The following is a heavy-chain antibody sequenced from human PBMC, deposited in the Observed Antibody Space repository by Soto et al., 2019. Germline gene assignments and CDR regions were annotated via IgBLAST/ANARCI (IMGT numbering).Heavy chain of an antibody. V-gene: IGHV1-69*12. D-gene: IGHD3-22*01. Sequence: QVQLVQSGAEVKKPGSSVKVSCKASGGTFSSYAISWVRQAPGQGLEWMGGIIPIFGTANYAQKFQGRVTITADESTSTAYMELSSLRSEDTAVYYCVGESSGYYSLPRGNWYFDLWGRGTLVTVSS. J-gene: IGHJ2*01. CDR3: VGESSGYYSLPRGNWYFDL. CDR1: GGTFSSYA. CDR2: IIPIFGTA.